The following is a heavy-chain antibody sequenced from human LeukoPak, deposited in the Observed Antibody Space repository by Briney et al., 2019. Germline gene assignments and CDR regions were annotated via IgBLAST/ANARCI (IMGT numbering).Heavy chain of an antibody. J-gene: IGHJ4*02. CDR3: AKANRFEAKRGAFDY. CDR2: ISGSGDST. Sequence: GGSLRLSCAASGFTFSSYAMSWVRQAPGKGLEWVSAISGSGDSTYYADSVKRRFTISRDNSKNTLYLQMNSLRAEDTAVYYCAKANRFEAKRGAFDYWGQGTLVTVSS. CDR1: GFTFSSYA. V-gene: IGHV3-23*01. D-gene: IGHD3-3*01.